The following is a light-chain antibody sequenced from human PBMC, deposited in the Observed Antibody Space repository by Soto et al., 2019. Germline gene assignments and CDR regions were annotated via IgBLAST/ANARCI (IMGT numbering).Light chain of an antibody. CDR1: QSIGSW. CDR3: EQYNSYSQWT. CDR2: KAS. Sequence: DIQMTQSPSTLSASVGDRVTIICRASQSIGSWLAWYQQKPGKAPKLLIYKASSLEGGVTSRFSGSGSGTEFTLTISSLQPDDFATYYCEQYNSYSQWTFGQGTKVEIK. V-gene: IGKV1-5*03. J-gene: IGKJ1*01.